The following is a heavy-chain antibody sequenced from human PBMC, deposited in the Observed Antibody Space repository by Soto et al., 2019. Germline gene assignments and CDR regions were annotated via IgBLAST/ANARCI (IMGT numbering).Heavy chain of an antibody. Sequence: QVQLVQSGAEVKKPGASVKVSCKASGYTFTTYGMSWVRQAPGQGLDWMGWISTYNGNTKYAERLQGRVNMTTDTTTSTAYMELRSLTSDDTAVYYCARGPTDYYDNSGNYFLDYWGQGTLVPVSS. J-gene: IGHJ4*02. D-gene: IGHD3-22*01. CDR1: GYTFTTYG. CDR2: ISTYNGNT. V-gene: IGHV1-18*01. CDR3: ARGPTDYYDNSGNYFLDY.